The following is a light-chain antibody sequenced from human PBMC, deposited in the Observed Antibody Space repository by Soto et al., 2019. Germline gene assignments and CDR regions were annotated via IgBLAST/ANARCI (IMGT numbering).Light chain of an antibody. CDR3: CSYAGDYTLI. CDR2: DVT. J-gene: IGLJ2*01. V-gene: IGLV2-11*01. CDR1: SSDVGSYNY. Sequence: QAVVTQPRSVSGSPGQSVTISCTGTSSDVGSYNYVSWYQRHPGKAPQLIIYDVTRRPSGVPDRFSGSKSGNTASLTISGLQAEDEADFYCCSYAGDYTLIFGGGTKLTVL.